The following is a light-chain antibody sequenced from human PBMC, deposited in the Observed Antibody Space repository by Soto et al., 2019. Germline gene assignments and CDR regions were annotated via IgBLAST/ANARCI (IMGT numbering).Light chain of an antibody. V-gene: IGKV1-5*03. CDR3: QQYNNWRT. Sequence: DIQMTQSPSTLSASVGDRVTIICRASQSISSWLAWYQQKGGKAPKLLISKASNLDSGVPSRFSGSGSGTEFNLTISSLQSEDFAVYYCQQYNNWRTFGQGTKVDIK. CDR1: QSISSW. J-gene: IGKJ2*02. CDR2: KAS.